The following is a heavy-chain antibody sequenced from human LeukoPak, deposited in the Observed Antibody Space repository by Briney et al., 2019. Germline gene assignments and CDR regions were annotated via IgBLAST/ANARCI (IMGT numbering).Heavy chain of an antibody. Sequence: PSETLSLTCTVSGGSISSSSYYWGWIRQPPGKGLEWIRTIYYTGSTYYNPSLKSRVTISVDRSKNQFSLKLRSVTAADTAVYYCARQAESRIAVAATGLYYFDCWGQGTLVTVSS. CDR2: IYYTGST. D-gene: IGHD6-19*01. CDR1: GGSISSSSYY. V-gene: IGHV4-39*01. J-gene: IGHJ4*02. CDR3: ARQAESRIAVAATGLYYFDC.